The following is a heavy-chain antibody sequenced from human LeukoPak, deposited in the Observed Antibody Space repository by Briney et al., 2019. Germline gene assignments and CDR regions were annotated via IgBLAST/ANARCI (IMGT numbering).Heavy chain of an antibody. D-gene: IGHD5-24*01. CDR1: GGSFSGHY. V-gene: IGHV4-34*01. Sequence: SETLSLTCAVYGGSFSGHYWSWIRQPPGKGLEWVGEINHCGNTNYNPSLKSRVTVSVDTSKNQFSLKLSSVTAADTAVYYCASRGGYKFRFTDYYYYYMDVWGNGTTVTVSS. CDR2: INHCGNT. CDR3: ASRGGYKFRFTDYYYYYMDV. J-gene: IGHJ6*03.